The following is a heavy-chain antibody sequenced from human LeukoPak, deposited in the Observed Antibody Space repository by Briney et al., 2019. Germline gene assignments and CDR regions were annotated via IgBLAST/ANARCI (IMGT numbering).Heavy chain of an antibody. CDR1: GYSISSNHW. CDR3: ARIGPILGAAWVDY. Sequence: SDTLSLTCAVSGYSISSNHWWGWIRQPPGKGLEWIGYILYAGSTYYNPSLKSRVTMSVDTSKNQFSLRLSSVTAVDTAVYYCARIGPILGAAWVDYWGQGTLVSVFS. J-gene: IGHJ4*02. V-gene: IGHV4-28*01. CDR2: ILYAGST. D-gene: IGHD3-3*02.